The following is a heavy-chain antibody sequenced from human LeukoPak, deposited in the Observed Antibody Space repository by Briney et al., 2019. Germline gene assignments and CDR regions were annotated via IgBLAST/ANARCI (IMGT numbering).Heavy chain of an antibody. Sequence: PSETLSLTCAVSGGSISSSNWWSWVHQPPGKGLEWIGEINHSGSTNYNPSLKTRVTISLDTSNNYFSLKLNSVTAADTAVYYCARDTEMSAVFDSWGQGTLVTVSS. CDR2: INHSGST. V-gene: IGHV4-4*02. CDR1: GGSISSSNW. CDR3: ARDTEMSAVFDS. D-gene: IGHD3-3*01. J-gene: IGHJ4*02.